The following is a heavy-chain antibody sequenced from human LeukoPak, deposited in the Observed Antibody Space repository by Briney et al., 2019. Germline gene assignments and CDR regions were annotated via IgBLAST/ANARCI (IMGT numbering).Heavy chain of an antibody. CDR2: ISSDGTYT. D-gene: IGHD5-18*01. J-gene: IGHJ4*02. CDR1: GFTFSSHL. V-gene: IGHV3-74*01. CDR3: AKDRTGYSYGDY. Sequence: PGGSLRLSCAASGFTFSSHLMHWVRQAPGKGLVWVSRISSDGTYTNYADSVRGRFTISRDNAKNTLYLQMNSLRAEDTAVYYCAKDRTGYSYGDYWGQGTLVTVSS.